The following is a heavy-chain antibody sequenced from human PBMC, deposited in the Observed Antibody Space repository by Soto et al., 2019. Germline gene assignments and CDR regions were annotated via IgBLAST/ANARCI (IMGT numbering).Heavy chain of an antibody. V-gene: IGHV4-30-4*01. CDR2: IYYSGST. Sequence: PWETLSLTCTVSGGSISSGDYYWRCIRQPPGKGPEWIGYIYYSGSTYYNPSLKSRVTISVDTSKNQFSLKLSSVTAADTAVYYCARRGYSYGRSRDFDYWGQGTLVTVSS. J-gene: IGHJ4*02. D-gene: IGHD5-18*01. CDR1: GGSISSGDYY. CDR3: ARRGYSYGRSRDFDY.